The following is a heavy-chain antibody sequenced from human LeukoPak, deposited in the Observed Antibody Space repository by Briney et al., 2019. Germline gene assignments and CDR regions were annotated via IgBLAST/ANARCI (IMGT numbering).Heavy chain of an antibody. Sequence: PGGSLRLSCAGAGFTFSTSTMSWVRQAPGKGLEWVSAIRGSGSPTYYADSVKGRFTISRDNSKNALYLQMNGLRAEDTAVYHCARGPWDLGTFDDWGQGTLVTVSS. D-gene: IGHD7-27*01. CDR3: ARGPWDLGTFDD. V-gene: IGHV3-23*01. CDR1: GFTFSTST. J-gene: IGHJ4*02. CDR2: IRGSGSPT.